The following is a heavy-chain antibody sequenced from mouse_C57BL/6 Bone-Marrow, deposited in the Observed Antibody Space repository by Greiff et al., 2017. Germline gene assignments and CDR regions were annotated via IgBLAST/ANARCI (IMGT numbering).Heavy chain of an antibody. D-gene: IGHD2-4*01. J-gene: IGHJ2*01. CDR1: GYTFTSYW. Sequence: QVQLQQSGAELVKPGASVKLSCKASGYTFTSYWMHWVKQRPGQGLEWIGMIHPNSGSTNYNEKFKSKATLTVDKSSSTAYMQLSSLTSEDSAVYYCAREGYDYRDYWGQGTTLTVSA. V-gene: IGHV1-64*01. CDR2: IHPNSGST. CDR3: AREGYDYRDY.